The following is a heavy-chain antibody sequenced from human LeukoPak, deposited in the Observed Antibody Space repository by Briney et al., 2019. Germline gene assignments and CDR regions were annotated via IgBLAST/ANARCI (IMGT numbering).Heavy chain of an antibody. V-gene: IGHV1-69*01. CDR2: IIPIFGTA. D-gene: IGHD3-16*01. J-gene: IGHJ6*03. Sequence: GSSVKVSCKSSGGTFSSYAISWVRQAPGQGLEWMGGIIPIFGTANYAQKFQGRVTITADESTSTAYMELSSLRSEDTAVYYCARGGKGGYYYYYYMDVWGKGTTVTVSS. CDR1: GGTFSSYA. CDR3: ARGGKGGYYYYYYMDV.